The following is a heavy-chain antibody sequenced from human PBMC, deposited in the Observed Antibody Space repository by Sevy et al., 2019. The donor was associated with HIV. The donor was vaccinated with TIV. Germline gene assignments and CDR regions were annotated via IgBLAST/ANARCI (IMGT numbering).Heavy chain of an antibody. D-gene: IGHD3-22*01. Sequence: GGSLRLSCAASGFSVSNSYMSWVRQAPGKGLQWVSVIYSGDSTYYTDSVKGRFTISRDNSKNTLYLQMNSLRAEDTAVYYCTRSSVYYYDSSGYYTTGHAFDIWGQGTMVTVSS. CDR2: IYSGDST. CDR3: TRSSVYYYDSSGYYTTGHAFDI. V-gene: IGHV3-53*01. J-gene: IGHJ3*02. CDR1: GFSVSNSY.